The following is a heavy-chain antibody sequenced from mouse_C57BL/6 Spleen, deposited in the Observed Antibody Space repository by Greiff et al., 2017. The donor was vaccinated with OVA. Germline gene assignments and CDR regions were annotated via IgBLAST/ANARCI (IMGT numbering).Heavy chain of an antibody. D-gene: IGHD1-1*01. CDR1: GYTFTDYY. CDR2: INPNNGGT. V-gene: IGHV1-26*01. CDR3: ARDLFSITTVVDY. J-gene: IGHJ2*01. Sequence: VQLQQSGPELVKPGASVKISCKASGYTFTDYYMNWVKQSHGKSLEWIGDINPNNGGTSYNQKFKGKATLTVDKSSSTAYMELRSLTSEDSAVYYCARDLFSITTVVDYWGQGTTLTVSS.